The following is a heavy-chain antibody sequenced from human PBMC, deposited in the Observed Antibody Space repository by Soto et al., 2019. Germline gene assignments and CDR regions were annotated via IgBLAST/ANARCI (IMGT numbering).Heavy chain of an antibody. Sequence: QVQLLQSGAELREPGSSVRVSCTPSGGTFVSSAFAWVRQAPGGKIEWMGGIIPILGSTKYAEKFLRRITIRADGSASPAYLELSSLTFDDTAVYFCAKKNPPGDSNKAWLGPWGQGTLVTVST. CDR1: GGTFVSSA. D-gene: IGHD2-8*01. CDR3: AKKNPPGDSNKAWLGP. CDR2: IIPILGST. V-gene: IGHV1-69*01. J-gene: IGHJ5*02.